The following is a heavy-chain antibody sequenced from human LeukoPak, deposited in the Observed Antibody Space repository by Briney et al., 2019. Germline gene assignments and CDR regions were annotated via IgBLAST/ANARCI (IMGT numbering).Heavy chain of an antibody. V-gene: IGHV3-7*03. CDR3: ATGASGSWDF. J-gene: IGHJ4*02. CDR1: GFTFSRSW. D-gene: IGHD6-13*01. Sequence: GGSLRLSRAASGFTFSRSWMSWVRQPPGKGLEWVANISPDGSTKYHMDSVKGRFTISRDNAKDSLYLEMSRLRDDDTAMYYCATGASGSWDFGGQETLVTVSS. CDR2: ISPDGSTK.